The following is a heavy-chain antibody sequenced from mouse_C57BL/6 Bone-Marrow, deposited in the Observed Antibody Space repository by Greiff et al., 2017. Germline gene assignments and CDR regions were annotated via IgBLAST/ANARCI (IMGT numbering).Heavy chain of an antibody. Sequence: QVTLKVSGPGILQSSQTLSLTCSFSGFSLSTSGMGVSWIRQPSGKGLEWLAHIYWDDDKRYNPSLKSLLTISKDTARNQVFLKITSVDTADTASYYCARSYYYGSRWYFDVWGTGTTVTVSS. CDR3: ARSYYYGSRWYFDV. D-gene: IGHD1-1*01. CDR1: GFSLSTSGMG. V-gene: IGHV8-12*01. J-gene: IGHJ1*03. CDR2: IYWDDDK.